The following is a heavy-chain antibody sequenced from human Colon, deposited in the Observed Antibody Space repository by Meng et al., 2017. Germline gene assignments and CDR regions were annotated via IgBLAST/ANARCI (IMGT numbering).Heavy chain of an antibody. J-gene: IGHJ4*02. CDR2: IFYTGSA. D-gene: IGHD2-8*02. CDR1: GLSIGTTGDY. V-gene: IGHV4-31*03. CDR3: ARADCTAGICYQFDN. Sequence: QVPLQESGPGLVKPSQTLSLTCNVSGLSIGTTGDYWTWIRQRPGKGLEWIGKIFYTGSANYNPSLKTRAAMSVDRSKNQFSLKLNSVTAADTAVYYCARADCTAGICYQFDNWGQGTLVTVSS.